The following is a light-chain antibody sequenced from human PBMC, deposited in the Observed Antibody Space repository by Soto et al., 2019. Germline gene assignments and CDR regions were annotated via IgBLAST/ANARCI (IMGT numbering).Light chain of an antibody. CDR3: QQYNSYSWT. V-gene: IGKV1-5*01. CDR2: DAS. J-gene: IGKJ1*01. Sequence: IQMTQSPSTMSASVGDRVTITCRASQSISSWLAWYQQKTGKAPKLLIYDASSLESGVPSRFSGSGSGTEFTLTISSLQPDEFATYDCQQYNSYSWTVGQGTKGEIK. CDR1: QSISSW.